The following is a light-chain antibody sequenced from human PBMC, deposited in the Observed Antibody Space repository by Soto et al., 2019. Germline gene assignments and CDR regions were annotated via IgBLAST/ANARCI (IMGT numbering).Light chain of an antibody. CDR2: GAS. V-gene: IGKV3-15*01. CDR1: QSISRN. J-gene: IGKJ1*01. CDR3: QQYNKGPVT. Sequence: EILMPQSPVTLSVSPGERATLSCRASQSISRNLAWYQQKLGQAPRLLIYGASTRATGIAARFSGSGSGTEFTLTISSLESEDFGVYYCQQYNKGPVTFGQGTKVDIK.